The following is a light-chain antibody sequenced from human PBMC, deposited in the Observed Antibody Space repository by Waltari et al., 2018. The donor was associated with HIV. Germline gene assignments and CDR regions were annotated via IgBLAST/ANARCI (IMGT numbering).Light chain of an antibody. CDR1: QSVSNN. CDR3: QQYNKWPPWT. CDR2: GAS. Sequence: VMTQSPATLSVSPGERATLACSAGQSVSNNVAWYQQKPGQAPRHLIYGASTRAPSIAARISGSGSGTSFTLTISSLQSEDSAAYYCQQYNKWPPWTFGQGTKVEIK. J-gene: IGKJ1*01. V-gene: IGKV3-15*01.